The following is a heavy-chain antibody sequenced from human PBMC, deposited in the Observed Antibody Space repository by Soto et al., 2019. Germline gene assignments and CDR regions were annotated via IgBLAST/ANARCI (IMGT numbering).Heavy chain of an antibody. J-gene: IGHJ6*02. D-gene: IGHD5-18*01. CDR3: AREAYPDVDTAMVNTFYYYGMDV. CDR2: IKQDGSEK. V-gene: IGHV3-7*03. CDR1: GFTFSSYW. Sequence: EVQLVESGGGLVQPGGSLRLSCAASGFTFSSYWMSWVRQAPGKGLEWVANIKQDGSEKYYVDSVKGRFTISRDNAKNSLYLQMNSLRAEDTAVYYCAREAYPDVDTAMVNTFYYYGMDVWGQGTTVTVSS.